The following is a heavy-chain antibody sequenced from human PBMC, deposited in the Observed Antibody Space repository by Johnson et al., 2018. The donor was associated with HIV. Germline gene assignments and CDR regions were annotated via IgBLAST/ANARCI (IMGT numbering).Heavy chain of an antibody. V-gene: IGHV3-20*04. Sequence: VQLVESGGGVVRPGGSLRLSCAASGFTFDDYGMSWVRQAPGKGLEWVSGISWNSGSIGYADSVKGRFTISRDNAKNSLYLQMNSLRAEDTALYYCAKARGYSSSWYLGYDAFDIWGQGTMVTVSS. CDR3: AKARGYSSSWYLGYDAFDI. CDR2: ISWNSGSI. J-gene: IGHJ3*02. CDR1: GFTFDDYG. D-gene: IGHD6-13*01.